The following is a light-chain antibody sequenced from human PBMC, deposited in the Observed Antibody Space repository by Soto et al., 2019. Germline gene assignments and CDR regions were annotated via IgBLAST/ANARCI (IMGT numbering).Light chain of an antibody. Sequence: QSVLTQPPSASGTPGQRVTISCSGSSSNIGSNYVYWYQQLPGTAPKLLIYRNNQRPSGVPDRFSGSKSGTSASLAISGLRSEDEADYYCAAWDDSLSGPHVEFGGGTKLTVL. CDR1: SSNIGSNY. CDR2: RNN. J-gene: IGLJ2*01. V-gene: IGLV1-47*01. CDR3: AAWDDSLSGPHVE.